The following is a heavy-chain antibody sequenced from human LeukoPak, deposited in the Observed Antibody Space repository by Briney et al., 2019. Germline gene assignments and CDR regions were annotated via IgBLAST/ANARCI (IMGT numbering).Heavy chain of an antibody. CDR1: GFSLDNFE. V-gene: IGHV3-48*03. CDR2: VDNDGWAT. D-gene: IGHD3-3*01. CDR3: ARDLFGWSLDP. Sequence: GGSLRLSCAASGFSLDNFEMNWVRQAPGKGLEWIAYVDNDGWATSYYADSVKGRFTITRDDAKNSSYLQMDSLTVEDTAVYYCARDLFGWSLDPWGQGTLVSASS. J-gene: IGHJ5*02.